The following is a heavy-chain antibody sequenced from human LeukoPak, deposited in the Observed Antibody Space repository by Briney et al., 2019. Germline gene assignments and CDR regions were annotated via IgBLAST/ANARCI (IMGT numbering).Heavy chain of an antibody. J-gene: IGHJ4*02. CDR3: AKQWLGPFDY. CDR2: ISGSGGST. D-gene: IGHD6-19*01. CDR1: GFTFSSYA. Sequence: PGWSLRLSCAASGFTFSSYAMSWVRQAPGKGLEWVAAISGSGGSTYYADSVKGRFTISRDNTKNTLYLQINSLTAEATAVYYCAKQWLGPFDYWGQGTLVTVSS. V-gene: IGHV3-23*01.